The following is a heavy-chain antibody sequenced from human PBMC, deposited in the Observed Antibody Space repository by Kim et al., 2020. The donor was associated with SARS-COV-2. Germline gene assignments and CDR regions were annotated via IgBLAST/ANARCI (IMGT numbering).Heavy chain of an antibody. V-gene: IGHV4-4*07. Sequence: SETLSLTCTVSGGSISSYYWSWIRQPAGKGLEWIGRIYTSGSTNYNPSLKSRVTMSVDTSKNQFSLKLSSVTAADTAVYYCARDGDSYGHNYYYGMDVWGQGTTVTVS. D-gene: IGHD5-18*01. CDR1: GGSISSYY. CDR2: IYTSGST. J-gene: IGHJ6*02. CDR3: ARDGDSYGHNYYYGMDV.